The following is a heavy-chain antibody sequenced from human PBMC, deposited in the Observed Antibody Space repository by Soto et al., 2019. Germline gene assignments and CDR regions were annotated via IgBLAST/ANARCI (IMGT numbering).Heavy chain of an antibody. Sequence: VASVKVSCKASGGTFSSYAISWVRQAPGQGLEWMGGIIPIFGTANYAQKFQGRVTITADESTSRAYMELSSLRSEDTAVYYCASESDADRWFDPWGQGTLVTVSS. CDR3: ASESDADRWFDP. J-gene: IGHJ5*02. D-gene: IGHD2-2*01. CDR2: IIPIFGTA. CDR1: GGTFSSYA. V-gene: IGHV1-69*13.